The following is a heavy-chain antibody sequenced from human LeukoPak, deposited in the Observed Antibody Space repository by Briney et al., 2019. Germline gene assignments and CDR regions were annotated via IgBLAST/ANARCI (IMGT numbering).Heavy chain of an antibody. J-gene: IGHJ2*01. V-gene: IGHV4-34*01. CDR1: GGSFSGYY. CDR2: INHSGST. D-gene: IGHD2-15*01. CDR3: ARHKRLHCSGGSCYSGWYFDL. Sequence: SETLSLTCAVYGGSFSGYYWSWIRQPPGKGLEWIGEINHSGSTNYNPSLKSRVTISVDTSKNQFSLKLSSVTAADTAVYYCARHKRLHCSGGSCYSGWYFDLWGRGTLVTVSS.